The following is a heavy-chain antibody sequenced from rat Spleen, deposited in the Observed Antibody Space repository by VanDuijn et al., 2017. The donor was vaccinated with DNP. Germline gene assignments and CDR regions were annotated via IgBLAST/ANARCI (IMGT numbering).Heavy chain of an antibody. CDR2: ISYSGST. CDR1: GYSITSNY. Sequence: VQLKESGPGLMQPSETLSLTCSVTGYSITSNYWGWIRKFPGNKMEYIGHISYSGSTNYNPSLKSRFSITRDTSKNQFFLQLNSVTTEDTATYYCARLIGWDYFDYWGQGVMVTVSS. CDR3: ARLIGWDYFDY. V-gene: IGHV3-1*01. D-gene: IGHD3-6*01. J-gene: IGHJ2*01.